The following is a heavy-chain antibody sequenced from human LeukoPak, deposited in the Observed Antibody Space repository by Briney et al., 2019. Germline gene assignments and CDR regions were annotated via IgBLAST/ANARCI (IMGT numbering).Heavy chain of an antibody. CDR1: GGSISSGDYY. V-gene: IGHV4-30-4*02. D-gene: IGHD3-3*01. J-gene: IGHJ4*02. CDR2: IYYSGST. Sequence: SETLSLTCTVSGGSISSGDYYWGWIRQPPGKGLEWIGYIYYSGSTYYNPSLKSRVTISADTSKNQFSLKVSSVTAADTAVYYCARVLDSRRGYHFDYWGQGTLVTVSS. CDR3: ARVLDSRRGYHFDY.